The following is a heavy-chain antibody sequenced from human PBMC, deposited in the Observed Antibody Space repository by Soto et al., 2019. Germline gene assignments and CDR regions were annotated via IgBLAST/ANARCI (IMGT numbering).Heavy chain of an antibody. V-gene: IGHV3-21*01. CDR3: ARDFRDGYYVDY. J-gene: IGHJ4*02. Sequence: EVQLVESGGGLVKPGGSLRLSCAASGFTFSSYSMNWVRQAPGKGLEWVSSISSSTSYMYYADSVKGRFTISRDNAKHSLYLQRNSLRAEDTAVYYCARDFRDGYYVDYWGQGTLVTVS. CDR1: GFTFSSYS. D-gene: IGHD5-12*01. CDR2: ISSSTSYM.